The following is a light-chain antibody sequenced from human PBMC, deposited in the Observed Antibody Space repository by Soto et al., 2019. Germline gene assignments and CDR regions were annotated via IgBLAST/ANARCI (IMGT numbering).Light chain of an antibody. CDR2: DAS. CDR1: QSISSW. Sequence: DIQMPQPPSTLSASVGARVTITCRASQSISSWLAWYQQKPGKAPKLLIYDASSLESGVPSRFSGSGSGTEFTLTISSLQPDDFATYYCQQYNSYAWTFGQGTKV. J-gene: IGKJ1*01. CDR3: QQYNSYAWT. V-gene: IGKV1-5*01.